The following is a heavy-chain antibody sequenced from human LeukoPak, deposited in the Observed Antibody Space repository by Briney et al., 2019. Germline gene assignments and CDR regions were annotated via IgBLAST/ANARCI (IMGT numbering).Heavy chain of an antibody. J-gene: IGHJ3*02. CDR1: GFTFRTYA. Sequence: GGSLRLSCAASGFTFRTYAMSWLRQAPGKGLEWVSAISGSGSGGSTYYADSVKGRFTISRDNSKNTLYLQMSSLRGEDTAVYYCARDRRYSGISGAFDIWGQGTMVTVSS. CDR2: ISGSGSGGST. CDR3: ARDRRYSGISGAFDI. V-gene: IGHV3-23*01. D-gene: IGHD1-26*01.